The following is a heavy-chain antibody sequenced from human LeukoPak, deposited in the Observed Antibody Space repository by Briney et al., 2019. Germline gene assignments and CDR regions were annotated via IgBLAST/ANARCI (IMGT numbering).Heavy chain of an antibody. D-gene: IGHD3-16*01. CDR3: ARAGGGVFDY. CDR1: GFTVSSNY. J-gene: IGHJ4*02. Sequence: GGSLRLSCAASGFTVSSNYMSWVRQAPGKGLEWVANIKQDGSERNYVDSVKGRFTISRDNAKKSLYLQMNSLRAEDTAVYYCARAGGGVFDYWGQGTLVIVSS. V-gene: IGHV3-7*01. CDR2: IKQDGSER.